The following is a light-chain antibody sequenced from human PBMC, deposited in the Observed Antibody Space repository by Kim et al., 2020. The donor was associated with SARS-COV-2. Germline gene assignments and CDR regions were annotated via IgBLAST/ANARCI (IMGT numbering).Light chain of an antibody. V-gene: IGLV2-14*01. CDR3: SSYTSSSTDV. J-gene: IGLJ1*01. CDR1: SSDVGGYNY. CDR2: DVS. Sequence: QSALTQPASVSGSPGQSITISCTGTSSDVGGYNYVSWYQQHPGKAPKLMIYDVSKRPSGVSNRFSGSKSGNTASLTISGLQAEDEADYYCSSYTSSSTDVFEKGTRVT.